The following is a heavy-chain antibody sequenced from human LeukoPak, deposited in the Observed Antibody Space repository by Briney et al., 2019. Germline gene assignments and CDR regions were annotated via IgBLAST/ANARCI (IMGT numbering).Heavy chain of an antibody. V-gene: IGHV5-51*01. J-gene: IGHJ4*02. CDR2: IYPGDSDT. CDR3: ARPYCSSTSCSRMDF. Sequence: GESLKISCKGSGYSFTSYWIGWVRQMPGQGLEWMGSIYPGDSDTRYSPSFQGQVTISADKSIGTAYLQWSSLKASDTAMYYCARPYCSSTSCSRMDFWGQGTLVSVSS. D-gene: IGHD2-2*01. CDR1: GYSFTSYW.